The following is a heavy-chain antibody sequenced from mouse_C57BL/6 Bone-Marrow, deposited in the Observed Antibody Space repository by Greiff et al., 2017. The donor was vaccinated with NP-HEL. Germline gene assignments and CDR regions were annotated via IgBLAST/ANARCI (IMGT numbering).Heavy chain of an antibody. CDR2: IYPRSGNT. CDR1: GYTFTSYG. J-gene: IGHJ1*03. CDR3: ARRGDGSSPYWYFDV. V-gene: IGHV1-81*01. D-gene: IGHD1-1*01. Sequence: QVQLQQSGAELARPGASVKLSCKASGYTFTSYGISWVKQRTGQGLEWIGEIYPRSGNTYYNEKFKGKATLTADKSSSTAYMELRSLTSEDSAVYFCARRGDGSSPYWYFDVWGTGTTVTVSS.